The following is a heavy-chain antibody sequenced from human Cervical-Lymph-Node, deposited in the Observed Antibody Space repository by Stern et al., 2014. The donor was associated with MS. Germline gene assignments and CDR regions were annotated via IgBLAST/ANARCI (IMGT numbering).Heavy chain of an antibody. CDR3: ASETALYYYAMDV. D-gene: IGHD2-21*02. CDR1: GGTFSSYA. Sequence: VQLVQSGAEVKKPWSSVKVSCKASGGTFSSYAFSWVRQPPGQGLEWMGGIIPIFDTANYAQKLQGRVTVAADESTSTNYMELSSLRSEDTAVYNCASETALYYYAMDVWGQGTTVTVSS. J-gene: IGHJ6*02. CDR2: IIPIFDTA. V-gene: IGHV1-69*01.